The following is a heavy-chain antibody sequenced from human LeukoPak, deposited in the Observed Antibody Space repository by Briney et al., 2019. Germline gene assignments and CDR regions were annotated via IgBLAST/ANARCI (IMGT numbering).Heavy chain of an antibody. D-gene: IGHD1-26*01. CDR1: GGSISSSSYY. J-gene: IGHJ3*02. CDR3: ARQGGSYGSAFDI. Sequence: PSETLSLTCTVSGGSISSSSYYWGWIRQPPGKGLEWIGSIYYSGSTYYNPSLKSRVTISVDTSKNQFSLKLSSVTAADTAVYYCARQGGSYGSAFDIWGQGTMVTVSS. V-gene: IGHV4-39*01. CDR2: IYYSGST.